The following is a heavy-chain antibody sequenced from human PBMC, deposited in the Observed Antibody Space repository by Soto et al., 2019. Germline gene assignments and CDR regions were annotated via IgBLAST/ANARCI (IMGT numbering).Heavy chain of an antibody. Sequence: QVQLAQSGAEVKKPGASVKVSCKASGYTFTSYDINLVRQATGEGLEWMGWMNPKSGNTGYAQKPQGRVTMTRNTAISTAYMELSSMRSEVTDVYYGARGESAGDLWRKYYYAYYGMDVWGQGTTGTVCS. CDR3: ARGESAGDLWRKYYYAYYGMDV. CDR2: MNPKSGNT. V-gene: IGHV1-8*01. CDR1: GYTFTSYD. J-gene: IGHJ6*02. D-gene: IGHD3-10*01.